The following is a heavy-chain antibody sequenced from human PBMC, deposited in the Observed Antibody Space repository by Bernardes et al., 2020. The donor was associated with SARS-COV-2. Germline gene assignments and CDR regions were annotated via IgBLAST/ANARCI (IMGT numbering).Heavy chain of an antibody. CDR1: GFSLSTSGMC. J-gene: IGHJ4*02. V-gene: IGHV2-70*11. Sequence: SGPTLVKPTQTLTLTCTLSGFSLSTSGMCVGWIRQPPGKALEWLARIDWDDDKYYSTSLKTRLTISKDTSKNQVVLTMTNMDPVDTATYYCARIWASTAAVDYWGQGTLVTVSS. CDR2: IDWDDDK. CDR3: ARIWASTAAVDY.